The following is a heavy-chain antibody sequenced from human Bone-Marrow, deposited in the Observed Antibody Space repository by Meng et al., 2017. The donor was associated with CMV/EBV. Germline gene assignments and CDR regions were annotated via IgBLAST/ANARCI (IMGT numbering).Heavy chain of an antibody. D-gene: IGHD6-19*01. J-gene: IGHJ6*02. CDR1: GFSFSDYY. V-gene: IGHV3-11*01. Sequence: LSLTCAASGFSFSDYYMTWIRQAPGKGLEWVSYISSSGNTIYYADSVKGRFTISRDNAKNSLFLQMNSLRAEDTAVYYCARGIAVPGSGYYYGMDVWGQGTTVTVSS. CDR3: ARGIAVPGSGYYYGMDV. CDR2: ISSSGNTI.